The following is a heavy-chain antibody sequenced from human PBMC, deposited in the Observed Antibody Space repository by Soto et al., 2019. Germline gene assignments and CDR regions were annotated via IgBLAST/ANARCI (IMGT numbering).Heavy chain of an antibody. J-gene: IGHJ6*02. Sequence: SGGSISSYYWSWIRQPPGKGLEWIGYIYYSGSTNYNPSLKSRVTISVDTSKNQFSLKLSSVTAADTAVYYCAASCVGCGGFNYYGMDVWGQGTTVTVSS. V-gene: IGHV4-59*12. CDR3: AASCVGCGGFNYYGMDV. CDR2: IYYSGST. D-gene: IGHD2-21*01. CDR1: GGSISSYY.